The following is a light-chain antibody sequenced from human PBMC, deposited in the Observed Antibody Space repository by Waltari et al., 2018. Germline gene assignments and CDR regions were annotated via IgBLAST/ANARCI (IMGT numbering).Light chain of an antibody. CDR2: EVS. Sequence: QSALTQPPSASGSPGQSVTISRTRTTPDIGAYYYVSWSQQHPGKAPKPLIYEVSARPSGVPDRFSGSKSGITASLTVFGLQTEDEADYYCASFAGSNTLFGGGTKLTVL. CDR3: ASFAGSNTL. V-gene: IGLV2-8*01. J-gene: IGLJ2*01. CDR1: TPDIGAYYY.